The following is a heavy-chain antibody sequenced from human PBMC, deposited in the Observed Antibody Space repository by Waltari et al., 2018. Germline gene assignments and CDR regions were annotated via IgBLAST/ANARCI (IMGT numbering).Heavy chain of an antibody. J-gene: IGHJ4*02. CDR1: ISSYY. CDR2: IYYSGST. D-gene: IGHD3-22*01. Sequence: ISSYYWSWIRQPPGKGLEWIGYIYYSGSTNYNPSLKSRVTISVDTSKNQFSLKLSSVTAADTAVYYCARGTYYYDSSGYYSWVTFDYWGQGTLVTVSS. CDR3: ARGTYYYDSSGYYSWVTFDY. V-gene: IGHV4-59*01.